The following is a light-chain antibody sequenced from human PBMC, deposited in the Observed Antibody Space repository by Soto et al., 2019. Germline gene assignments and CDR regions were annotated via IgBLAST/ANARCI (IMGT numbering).Light chain of an antibody. V-gene: IGKV3-20*01. J-gene: IGKJ2*01. Sequence: EIVLTQSPGTPSLSPGERATLSCRASQSVSSSYLAWYQQKPGQAPRLLLYGASSRATGIPARFSGGGSGTDFTLTISRLELEDFAVYYCHQYGSSPPTFGQGAKLVIK. CDR3: HQYGSSPPT. CDR1: QSVSSSY. CDR2: GAS.